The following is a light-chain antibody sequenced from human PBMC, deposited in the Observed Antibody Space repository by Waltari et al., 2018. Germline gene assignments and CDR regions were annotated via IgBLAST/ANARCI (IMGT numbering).Light chain of an antibody. J-gene: IGKJ2*01. CDR1: QSILYTSNSQNY. Sequence: DIVMTQSPDSLAVSLCERATLRCQSSQSILYTSNSQNYLSWFQQKPGQPPKLLIYWASTRESGVPDRFSGSGSGTDFTLTISSLQAADVAVYYCHQYYRAPYSFGQGTKLEIK. CDR2: WAS. V-gene: IGKV4-1*01. CDR3: HQYYRAPYS.